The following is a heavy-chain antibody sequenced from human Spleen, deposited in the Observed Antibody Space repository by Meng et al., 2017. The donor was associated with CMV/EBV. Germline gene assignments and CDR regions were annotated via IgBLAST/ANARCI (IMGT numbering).Heavy chain of an antibody. V-gene: IGHV4-30-4*08. CDR3: ARAEYYNWFDP. J-gene: IGHJ5*02. Sequence: VHLRGPGHGLVKPYQTLSLTCTVSGCSISSGDYYWSWIRQPPGKGLEWIGYIYYSGNTYYNPSLKSRVTISIDTSKNQFSLKLSSVTAADTAVYYCARAEYYNWFDPWGQGTLVTVSS. CDR2: IYYSGNT. D-gene: IGHD1-14*01. CDR1: GCSISSGDYY.